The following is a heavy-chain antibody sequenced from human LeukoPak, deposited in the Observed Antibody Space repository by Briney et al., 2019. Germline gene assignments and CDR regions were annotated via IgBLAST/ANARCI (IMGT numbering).Heavy chain of an antibody. Sequence: GSPRLFWAASGFTFSSYAKGLVRQAPGKGLEWVLTINGRCGSTYYADSVKGRFTISRDNSKNTLYLQMNSLRAEDTAVYYCAKAGYDFWSGYYPPPYYFDYWGQGTLVTVSS. V-gene: IGHV3-23*01. CDR1: GFTFSSYA. D-gene: IGHD3-3*01. J-gene: IGHJ4*02. CDR3: AKAGYDFWSGYYPPPYYFDY. CDR2: INGRCGST.